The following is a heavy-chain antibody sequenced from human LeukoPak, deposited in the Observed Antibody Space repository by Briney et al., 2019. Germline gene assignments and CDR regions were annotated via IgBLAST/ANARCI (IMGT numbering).Heavy chain of an antibody. V-gene: IGHV3-23*01. D-gene: IGHD3-9*01. CDR2: ITGSGTNT. Sequence: GGSLRLSCAASGFTFSTSVMSWVRQAPGKGLEWVSGITGSGTNTYYADPVKGRFTISRDNSKNTLSLQMNSLRAEDTAVYYCAKRYFDWLPYPFDYWGQGTLVTVSS. CDR1: GFTFSTSV. J-gene: IGHJ4*02. CDR3: AKRYFDWLPYPFDY.